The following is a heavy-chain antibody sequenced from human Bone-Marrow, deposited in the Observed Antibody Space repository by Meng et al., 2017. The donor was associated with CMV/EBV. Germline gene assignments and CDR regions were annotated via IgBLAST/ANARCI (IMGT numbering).Heavy chain of an antibody. CDR1: GFTFRSYG. D-gene: IGHD2-8*02. CDR2: IRYDGSNR. J-gene: IGHJ4*01. V-gene: IGHV3-30*02. Sequence: GGSRRLACAVSGFTFRSYGMHWFRQTPGKGLEWVAFIRYDGSNRNHGDSVKGRFTISRDNSKNTLYWQMNSLRDEDTGIHYCAKYRFGLSTGEENEWGQGTRVTVSS. CDR3: AKYRFGLSTGEENE.